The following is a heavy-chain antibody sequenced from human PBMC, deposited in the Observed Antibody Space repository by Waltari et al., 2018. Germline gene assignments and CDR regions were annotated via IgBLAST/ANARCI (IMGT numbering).Heavy chain of an antibody. V-gene: IGHV2-5*01. D-gene: IGHD1-1*01. J-gene: IGHJ3*02. CDR2: IYWNDDK. Sequence: QITLKESGPTLVKPTQTLTLTCTFSGFSLSTSGVGVGWIRQPPGKALEWLALIYWNDDKRYSPSLKSRLTITKDTSKNQVVLTMTNMDPVDTATYYCAHRRGRNWNPGVDAFDIWGQGTMVTVSS. CDR1: GFSLSTSGVG. CDR3: AHRRGRNWNPGVDAFDI.